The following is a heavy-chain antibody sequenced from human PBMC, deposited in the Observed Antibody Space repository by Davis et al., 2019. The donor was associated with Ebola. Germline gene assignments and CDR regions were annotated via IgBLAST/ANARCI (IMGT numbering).Heavy chain of an antibody. D-gene: IGHD3-22*01. CDR2: IYYSGST. Sequence: SETLSLTCTVSGGSIRSYYWSWIRQPPGKGLEWIGYIYYSGSTNYNPSLKSRVTISVDTSKNQFSLKLSSVTAADTAVYYCARDLAYYYDSSGYSTYWYFDLWGRGTLVTVSS. J-gene: IGHJ2*01. CDR1: GGSIRSYY. CDR3: ARDLAYYYDSSGYSTYWYFDL. V-gene: IGHV4-59*01.